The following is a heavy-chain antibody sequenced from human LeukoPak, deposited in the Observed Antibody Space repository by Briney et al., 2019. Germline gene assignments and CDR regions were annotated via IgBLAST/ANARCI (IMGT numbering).Heavy chain of an antibody. CDR3: AKPIVVVPAALVSYYFDY. D-gene: IGHD2-2*01. CDR2: ISGSGGST. V-gene: IGHV3-23*01. Sequence: GGSLRLSCAASGFTFSGYAMSWVRQAPGKGLEWVSAISGSGGSTYYADSVKGRFTISRDNSKNTLYLQMNSLRAEDTAVYYCAKPIVVVPAALVSYYFDYWGQGTLVTVSS. J-gene: IGHJ4*02. CDR1: GFTFSGYA.